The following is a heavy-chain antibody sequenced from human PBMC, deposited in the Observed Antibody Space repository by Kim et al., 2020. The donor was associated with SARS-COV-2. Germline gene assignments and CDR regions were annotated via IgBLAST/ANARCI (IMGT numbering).Heavy chain of an antibody. Sequence: GGSLRLSCAASGFTFSSYSMNWVRQAPGKGLEWVSYISSSSSTIYYADSVKGRFTISRDNAKNSLYLQMNSLRDEDTAVYYCARDSRGEYCSSTSCYIGEDVWGQGTTVTVSS. CDR3: ARDSRGEYCSSTSCYIGEDV. CDR1: GFTFSSYS. D-gene: IGHD2-2*02. CDR2: ISSSSSTI. J-gene: IGHJ6*02. V-gene: IGHV3-48*02.